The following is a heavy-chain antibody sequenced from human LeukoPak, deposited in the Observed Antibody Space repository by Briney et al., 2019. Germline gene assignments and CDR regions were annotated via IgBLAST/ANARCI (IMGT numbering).Heavy chain of an antibody. J-gene: IGHJ4*02. CDR2: IYSGGST. Sequence: YPGGSLRLSCAASGFTVSSNYMSWVRQAPGKGLEWVSVIYSGGSTYYADSVEGRFTIFRHNSKNTLYLQMNSLRAEDTAVYYCARFGSRISGLDYWGQGTLVTVSS. CDR3: ARFGSRISGLDY. V-gene: IGHV3-53*04. D-gene: IGHD5-18*01. CDR1: GFTVSSNY.